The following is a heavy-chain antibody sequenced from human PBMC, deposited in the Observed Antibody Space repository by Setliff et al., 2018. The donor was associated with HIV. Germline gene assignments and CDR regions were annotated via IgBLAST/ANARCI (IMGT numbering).Heavy chain of an antibody. D-gene: IGHD4-17*01. J-gene: IGHJ4*02. V-gene: IGHV5-51*01. CDR1: GYSFTSYW. CDR2: TYPGDSDT. Sequence: PGESLKISCKGSGYSFTSYWIGWVRQMPGKGLEWMGITYPGDSDTRYSPSFQGQVTISADKSISTAYLQWSSLKASDTAMYYCARQTPPSYGDYSPSGYYFDYWGQGTLVTVSS. CDR3: ARQTPPSYGDYSPSGYYFDY.